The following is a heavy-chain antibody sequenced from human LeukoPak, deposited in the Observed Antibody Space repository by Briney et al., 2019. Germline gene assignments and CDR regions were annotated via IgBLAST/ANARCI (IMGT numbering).Heavy chain of an antibody. Sequence: GGSLRLSCAASGFTFSSYAMSWVRQAPGKGLEWVSAISGSGGSTYYADSVEGRFTISRDNSKNTLYLQMNSLRAEDTAVYYCAKDSFSSGWSYYFDYWGQGTLVTVSS. J-gene: IGHJ4*02. CDR3: AKDSFSSGWSYYFDY. CDR1: GFTFSSYA. CDR2: ISGSGGST. D-gene: IGHD6-19*01. V-gene: IGHV3-23*01.